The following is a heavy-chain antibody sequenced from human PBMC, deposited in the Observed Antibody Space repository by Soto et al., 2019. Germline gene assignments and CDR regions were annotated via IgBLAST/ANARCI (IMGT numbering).Heavy chain of an antibody. V-gene: IGHV3-15*07. CDR1: GVSFSSAW. J-gene: IGHJ6*02. Sequence: GGSLGLSCAASGVSFSSAWMNWVRQAPGKGLEWVGRIKSKTDGGTTDYAAPVKGRFTISRDDPKNTLYLQMNSLKTEDTAVYYCILLTPRGVWGQGTTVTVSS. D-gene: IGHD3-9*01. CDR2: IKSKTDGGTT. CDR3: ILLTPRGV.